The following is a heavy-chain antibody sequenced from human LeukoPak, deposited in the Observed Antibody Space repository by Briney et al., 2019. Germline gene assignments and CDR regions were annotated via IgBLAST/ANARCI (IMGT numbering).Heavy chain of an antibody. CDR2: NYYSGSP. J-gene: IGHJ4*02. V-gene: IGHV4-59*01. CDR1: GGSISSYY. Sequence: PSEPLSLTCTVSGGSISSYYWSWLRPPPGKGLEWIGYNYYSGSPNYNPPLKTRDPISVDTSKYHFSLKLSSVTAADTAVYYCASNTEKDRFDYWGQGTLVTVSS. CDR3: ASNTEKDRFDY. D-gene: IGHD5-18*01.